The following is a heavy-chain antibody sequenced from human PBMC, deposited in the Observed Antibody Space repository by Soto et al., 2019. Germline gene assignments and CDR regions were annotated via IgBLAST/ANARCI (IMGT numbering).Heavy chain of an antibody. CDR1: GFTLNTYA. CDR3: AKGRGGAYYYYGLDV. J-gene: IGHJ6*02. V-gene: IGHV3-23*01. D-gene: IGHD3-10*01. CDR2: ISGSGATT. Sequence: EVQLLESGGGLVQPGESLTLSCAASGFTLNTYAMTWARRAPGKGLEWVSAISGSGATTYVADSVKGRFTISRDNSKDTLDLQMNSLRAEDTAIYYCAKGRGGAYYYYGLDVWGQGTTVTVSS.